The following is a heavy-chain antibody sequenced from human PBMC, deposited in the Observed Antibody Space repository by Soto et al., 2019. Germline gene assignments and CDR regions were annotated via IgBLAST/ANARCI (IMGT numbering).Heavy chain of an antibody. CDR1: GCSINNYY. Sequence: XETLSLTCTVAGCSINNYYWSWIRQPPGKGLEWIGYIYYSGTTTYNPSLKSRVTISVDTSKNQFSLKLSSVTAADTAVYYCARENLRSRMDVWGQGTTVTVSS. J-gene: IGHJ6*02. D-gene: IGHD5-12*01. V-gene: IGHV4-59*01. CDR2: IYYSGTT. CDR3: ARENLRSRMDV.